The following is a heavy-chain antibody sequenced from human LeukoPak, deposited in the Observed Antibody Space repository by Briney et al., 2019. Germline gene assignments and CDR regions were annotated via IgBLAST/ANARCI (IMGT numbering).Heavy chain of an antibody. CDR3: AKDGGRGIENYSWGTFDY. V-gene: IGHV3-23*01. CDR1: GFTFSSYW. D-gene: IGHD1-7*01. CDR2: ISENGGST. J-gene: IGHJ4*02. Sequence: GGSLRLSCAASGFTFSSYWMNWARQAPGKGLEWVSGISENGGSTPYADSVKGRFIISRDNSKNTLYLQMNSLRAEDTAAYYCAKDGGRGIENYSWGTFDYWGQGTLVTVSS.